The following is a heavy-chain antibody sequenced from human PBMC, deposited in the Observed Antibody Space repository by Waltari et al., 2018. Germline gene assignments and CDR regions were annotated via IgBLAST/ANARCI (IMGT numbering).Heavy chain of an antibody. CDR2: IFSNDEK. D-gene: IGHD3-22*01. Sequence: QVTLKESGPVLVKPTETLTLTCTVSGFPLSNARMGVSWIRQPPGKALEWLAHIFSNDEKSYSTSLKSRLTISKDTANSQVVLTMTNMDPVDTATYYCARMGSYYYDSSGYYYGGMDVWGQGTTVTVSS. CDR1: GFPLSNARMG. CDR3: ARMGSYYYDSSGYYYGGMDV. V-gene: IGHV2-26*01. J-gene: IGHJ6*02.